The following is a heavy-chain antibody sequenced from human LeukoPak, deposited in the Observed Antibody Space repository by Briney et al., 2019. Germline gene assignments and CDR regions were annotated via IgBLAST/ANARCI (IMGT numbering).Heavy chain of an antibody. Sequence: PSETLSLTCTVSGGSISSGSYYWSWIRQPAGKGLEWIGRIYTSGSTNYNPSLKSRVTISVDTSKNQFSLKLSSVTAADTAVYYCARDLANDFWSGPPFDLWGQGTLVTVSS. J-gene: IGHJ5*02. CDR3: ARDLANDFWSGPPFDL. D-gene: IGHD3-3*01. CDR2: IYTSGST. V-gene: IGHV4-61*02. CDR1: GGSISSGSYY.